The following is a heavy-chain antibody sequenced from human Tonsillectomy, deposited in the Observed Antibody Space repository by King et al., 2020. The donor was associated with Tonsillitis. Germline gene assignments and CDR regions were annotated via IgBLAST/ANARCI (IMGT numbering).Heavy chain of an antibody. D-gene: IGHD6-6*01. J-gene: IGHJ4*02. CDR3: ARDDRVRGSSSSSHHDY. V-gene: IGHV3-11*05. Sequence: VQLVESGGGLVKPGGSLRLSCAASGFSFSDYHMSWIRQAPGKGLELVSYITPSSTYTNYADSVRGRFTISRDNAKNSLYLQMDSLRAEDTAVYYCARDDRVRGSSSSSHHDYWGQGTLVTVSS. CDR1: GFSFSDYH. CDR2: ITPSSTYT.